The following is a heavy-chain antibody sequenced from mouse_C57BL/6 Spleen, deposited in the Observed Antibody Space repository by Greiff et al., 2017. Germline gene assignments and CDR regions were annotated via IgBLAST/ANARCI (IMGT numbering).Heavy chain of an antibody. CDR2: INPNNGGT. J-gene: IGHJ4*01. CDR1: GYTFTDYY. CDR3: ARTGRAIRSYAMDY. V-gene: IGHV1-26*01. D-gene: IGHD4-1*01. Sequence: EVQLQQSGPELVKPGASVKLSCKASGYTFTDYYMNWVKQSHGKSLEWIGDINPNNGGTSYNQKFKGKATLTVDKSSSTAYMELRSLTSEDSAVYYGARTGRAIRSYAMDYWGQGTSVTVSS.